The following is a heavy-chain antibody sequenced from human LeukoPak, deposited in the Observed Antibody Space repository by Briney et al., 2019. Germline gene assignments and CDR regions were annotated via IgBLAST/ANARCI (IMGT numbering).Heavy chain of an antibody. Sequence: SETLSLTCSVSGGSISSYYWSWIRQPPGKGLEWIGYIYYSGRTNYNPSLKSRVTISVDTSKNQFSLTLSSVTAADTAVYYCARARSYDILTGPADYFDYWGQGTLVTVSS. V-gene: IGHV4-59*01. CDR1: GGSISSYY. D-gene: IGHD3-9*01. CDR3: ARARSYDILTGPADYFDY. CDR2: IYYSGRT. J-gene: IGHJ4*02.